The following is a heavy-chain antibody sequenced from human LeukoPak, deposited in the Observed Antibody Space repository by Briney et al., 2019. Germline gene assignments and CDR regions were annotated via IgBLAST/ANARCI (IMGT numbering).Heavy chain of an antibody. J-gene: IGHJ3*02. V-gene: IGHV3-48*03. CDR2: INSRGSNI. CDR1: GFTFSSYE. CDR3: ARDGGRDGYNWAFDI. Sequence: GGSLRLPCAASGFTFSSYEMNWVRQAPGKGLEWVSYINSRGSNIHYADSVKGRFTISRDNSKNSLYLQMNSLRAEDTAVYYCARDGGRDGYNWAFDIWGQGTKVTVSS. D-gene: IGHD5-24*01.